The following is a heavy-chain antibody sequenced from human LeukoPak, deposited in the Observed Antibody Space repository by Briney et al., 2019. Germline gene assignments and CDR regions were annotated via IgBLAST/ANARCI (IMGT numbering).Heavy chain of an antibody. V-gene: IGHV3-30*18. J-gene: IGHJ6*03. CDR2: ISYDGSNK. CDR3: SKQFVAGALYYSYYMDV. Sequence: PGGSLRLSCAASGFTFSSYGMHWVRQAPGKGLEWVAVISYDGSNKYYADSVKGRFTISRDNSRNTLFLQMNSLTAEDTALYYCSKQFVAGALYYSYYMDVWGKGTTVTVSS. D-gene: IGHD6-13*01. CDR1: GFTFSSYG.